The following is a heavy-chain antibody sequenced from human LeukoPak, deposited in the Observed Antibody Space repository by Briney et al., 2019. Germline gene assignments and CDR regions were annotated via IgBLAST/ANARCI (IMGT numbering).Heavy chain of an antibody. V-gene: IGHV4-34*01. CDR2: INHSGST. J-gene: IGHJ4*02. Sequence: PSETLSLTCAVYGGSFSGYYWSWIRQPPGKGLEWIGEINHSGSTNYNPSLKSRVTISVDTSKNQFSLKLSSVTAADTAVYYCARGTYDYVWGSYRPEGYYFDYWGQGTLVTVSS. CDR1: GGSFSGYY. CDR3: ARGTYDYVWGSYRPEGYYFDY. D-gene: IGHD3-16*02.